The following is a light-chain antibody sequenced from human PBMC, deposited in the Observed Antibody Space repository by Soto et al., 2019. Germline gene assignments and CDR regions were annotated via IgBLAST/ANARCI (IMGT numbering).Light chain of an antibody. CDR2: ATS. Sequence: DIQMTQSPSSLSASVGDRVIITCRASQSISTHLNWYQQKPGKSPNLLIYATSSLQSGAPSRFSGSGSGTDFTLTISSLQPEDFATYYCQQRYSALLTFGPGTKVDF. V-gene: IGKV1-39*01. CDR1: QSISTH. J-gene: IGKJ3*01. CDR3: QQRYSALLT.